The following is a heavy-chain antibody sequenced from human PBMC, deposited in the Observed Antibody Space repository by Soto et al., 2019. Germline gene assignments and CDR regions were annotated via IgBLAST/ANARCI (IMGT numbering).Heavy chain of an antibody. J-gene: IGHJ6*02. CDR1: GYTFSGYY. CDR3: ARSLTEGYCTITGCYTRPLYGMDV. CDR2: INPNSGGT. V-gene: IGHV1-2*02. Sequence: ASVKVSCKASGYTFSGYYIHWLRQAPGQGLEWMGWINPNSGGTNYAQKFQGRVTVTRDTPTSTAFMELSRLTSDDTAVYYCARSLTEGYCTITGCYTRPLYGMDVWGQGTTVTVSS. D-gene: IGHD2-2*02.